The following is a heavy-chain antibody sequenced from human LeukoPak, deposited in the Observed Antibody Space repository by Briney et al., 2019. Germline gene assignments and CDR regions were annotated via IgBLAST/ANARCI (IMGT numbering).Heavy chain of an antibody. J-gene: IGHJ6*02. CDR1: GGTFSSYA. Sequence: SVKVSCKASGGTFSSYAISWVRQAPGQGLEWMGRIIPILGIANYAQKFQGRVTMTRDTSISTAYMELSRLRSDDTAVYYCARDSTPQTYYDFWSGYYNPIDYYYGMDVWGQGTTVTASS. CDR2: IIPILGIA. D-gene: IGHD3-3*01. V-gene: IGHV1-69*04. CDR3: ARDSTPQTYYDFWSGYYNPIDYYYGMDV.